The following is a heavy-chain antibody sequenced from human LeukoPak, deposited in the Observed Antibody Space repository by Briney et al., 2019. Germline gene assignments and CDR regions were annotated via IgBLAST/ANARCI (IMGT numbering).Heavy chain of an antibody. D-gene: IGHD6-13*01. CDR1: GYTFTSYD. Sequence: ASVKVSCKASGYTFTSYDINWVRQATGQGLEWMGWMNTNSGNTVYAPKFQGRVTMTRNTSISTAYMELSSLRSEDTAVYYCARGQYSSSWYYFDYWGQGTLVTVSS. J-gene: IGHJ4*02. CDR2: MNTNSGNT. CDR3: ARGQYSSSWYYFDY. V-gene: IGHV1-8*01.